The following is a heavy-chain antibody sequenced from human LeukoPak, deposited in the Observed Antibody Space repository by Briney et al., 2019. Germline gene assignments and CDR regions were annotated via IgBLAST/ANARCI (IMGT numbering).Heavy chain of an antibody. Sequence: GGSLRVSCAASGFTFSSYWMSGVRQAPGKGLEWVANIKQDGSEKYYVDSVKGRFTISRDNAKNSLYLQMNSLRAEDTAVYYCARGTHYYGSGSYSPEQYFQHWGQGTLVTVSS. D-gene: IGHD3-10*01. CDR2: IKQDGSEK. V-gene: IGHV3-7*03. CDR1: GFTFSSYW. J-gene: IGHJ1*01. CDR3: ARGTHYYGSGSYSPEQYFQH.